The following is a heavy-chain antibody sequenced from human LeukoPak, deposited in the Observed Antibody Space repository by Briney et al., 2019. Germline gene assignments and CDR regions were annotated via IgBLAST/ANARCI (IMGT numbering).Heavy chain of an antibody. D-gene: IGHD6-19*01. Sequence: PGGSLRLGCEASGFAFGSYAMYWGRHAPGKGLEWVAGIFGSGGSAHYADSAKGRFTISRDNSKNTVYLQINSLRAEDTAVYYCGKTTTGYSSGQKPAWPVDYWGQGTLVTVSS. CDR3: GKTTTGYSSGQKPAWPVDY. V-gene: IGHV3-23*01. J-gene: IGHJ4*02. CDR1: GFAFGSYA. CDR2: IFGSGGSA.